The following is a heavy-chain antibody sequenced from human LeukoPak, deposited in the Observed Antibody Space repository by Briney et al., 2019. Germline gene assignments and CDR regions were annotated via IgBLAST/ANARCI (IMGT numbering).Heavy chain of an antibody. J-gene: IGHJ4*02. V-gene: IGHV1-8*03. CDR2: MNPKSGDT. CDR1: GYTFTGYY. CDR3: ARDQYTGYSSSWLSPVGY. D-gene: IGHD6-13*01. Sequence: GASVKVSCKASGYTFTGYYLHWVRQAPGQGLEWMGWMNPKSGDTGYSQKFQGRVFITRDTSINTAYMELSSLGSDDTAVYYCARDQYTGYSSSWLSPVGYWGQGTLVTVSS.